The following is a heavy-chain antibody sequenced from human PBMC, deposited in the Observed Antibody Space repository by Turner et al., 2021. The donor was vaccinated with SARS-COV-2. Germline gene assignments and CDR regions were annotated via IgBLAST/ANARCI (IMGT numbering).Heavy chain of an antibody. J-gene: IGHJ4*02. CDR1: GASVSSHWTA. CDR2: TCYRSKWYN. V-gene: IGHV6-1*01. Sequence: QVQLRQSGPGLVQPSQTLALTCAISGASVSSHWTAWNWIRQSPSRALEWLGRTCYRSKWYNDYAVSVKSRITINADTSKNQFTLQLNSVTPEDTAVYYCAREHWVDVWGSYRSTAYFDHWGQGTLVTVSS. CDR3: AREHWVDVWGSYRSTAYFDH. D-gene: IGHD3-16*02.